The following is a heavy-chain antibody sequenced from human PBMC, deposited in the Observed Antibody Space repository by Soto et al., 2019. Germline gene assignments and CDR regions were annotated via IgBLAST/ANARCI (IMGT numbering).Heavy chain of an antibody. V-gene: IGHV2-5*01. CDR1: GFSLTFGGVG. CDR2: IHSSDET. Sequence: QITLKESGPTLVKPKPTLTLTVTCSGFSLTFGGVGVGWVRQPPGEALEWLARIHSSDETYYYPSLRNRLTINTTTSKTQVVLTIPTRHPVDAAKYYRAHRLPGPSGYAGWRQGNTVPVSS. J-gene: IGHJ6*01. CDR3: AHRLPGPSGYAG. D-gene: IGHD2-2*01.